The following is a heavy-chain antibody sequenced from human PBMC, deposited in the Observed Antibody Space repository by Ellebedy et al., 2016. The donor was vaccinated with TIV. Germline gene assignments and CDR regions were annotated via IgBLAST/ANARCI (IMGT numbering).Heavy chain of an antibody. D-gene: IGHD6-19*01. CDR3: ARERYSSGWYKSFDY. CDR1: GYTLTELS. J-gene: IGHJ4*02. CDR2: FDPEDGET. Sequence: ASVKVSXXVSGYTLTELSMHWVRQAPGKGLEWMGGFDPEDGETIYAQKLQGRVTMTTDTSTSTAYMELRSLRSDDTAVYYCARERYSSGWYKSFDYWGQGTLVTVSS. V-gene: IGHV1-24*01.